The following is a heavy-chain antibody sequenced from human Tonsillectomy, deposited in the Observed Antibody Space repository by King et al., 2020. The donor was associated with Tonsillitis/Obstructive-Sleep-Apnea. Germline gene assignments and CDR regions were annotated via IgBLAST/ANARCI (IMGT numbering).Heavy chain of an antibody. J-gene: IGHJ4*02. CDR1: GDSVSRNSAA. CDR3: ARGLGSGNYYNFDC. D-gene: IGHD3-10*01. V-gene: IGHV6-1*01. Sequence: VHLQQSGPGLVKPSQTLSLTCAISGDSVSRNSAAWNWIRQSPSRGLEWLGRTYYRSKWYNDYAVSVKSQITINPDTSKNQFSLQLSSVAPEDTAVYYCARGLGSGNYYNFDCWGQGTLVTVSS. CDR2: TYYRSKWYN.